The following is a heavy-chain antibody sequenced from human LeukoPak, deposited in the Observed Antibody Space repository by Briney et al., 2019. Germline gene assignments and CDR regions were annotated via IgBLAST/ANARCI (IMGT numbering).Heavy chain of an antibody. V-gene: IGHV4-4*07. Sequence: SETLSLTCSVSGGPMYSYYWSWIRQTAGEGLEWIGRFYVGVGPDYNPSLKSRVSMSVDTSKNQLVLRLSAVTAADTAVYYCARMRPYDSTGYSPGHYMDVWGKGTTVIVYS. CDR2: FYVGVGP. CDR1: GGPMYSYY. J-gene: IGHJ6*03. CDR3: ARMRPYDSTGYSPGHYMDV. D-gene: IGHD3-22*01.